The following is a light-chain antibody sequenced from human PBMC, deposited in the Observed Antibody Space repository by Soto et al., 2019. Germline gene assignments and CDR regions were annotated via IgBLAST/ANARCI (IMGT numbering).Light chain of an antibody. CDR3: SSYAGSKNLV. Sequence: QSALTQPPSESGSPGQSVTISCTGTSSDVGGYNYDSWYQQHPGKAPKLMIYEVNKRPSGVPDRFSGSKSGNTASLTVSGLQAEDEADYYCSSYAGSKNLVFGGGTKVTVL. CDR1: SSDVGGYNY. CDR2: EVN. V-gene: IGLV2-8*01. J-gene: IGLJ2*01.